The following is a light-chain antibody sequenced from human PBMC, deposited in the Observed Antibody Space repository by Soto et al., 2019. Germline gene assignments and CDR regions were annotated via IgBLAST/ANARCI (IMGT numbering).Light chain of an antibody. V-gene: IGLV1-44*01. CDR1: TSNIGSNT. Sequence: SVLPQPPSASGTPGQGVPISCSGITSNIGSNTVNWYQQLPGTAPKLLIYNNNQRPSGVPDRFSGSKSGTSASLAIGGLQSEDEADYYCAAWDDSLNGYVFGTGTKVTVL. CDR3: AAWDDSLNGYV. CDR2: NNN. J-gene: IGLJ1*01.